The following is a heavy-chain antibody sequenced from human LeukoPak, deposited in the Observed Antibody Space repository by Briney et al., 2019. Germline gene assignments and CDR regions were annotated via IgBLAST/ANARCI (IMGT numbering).Heavy chain of an antibody. Sequence: SQTLSPTRTDPGGSISRGGYYWSWIRQHPGKGLEWIGYIHYSGSTYYNPSLKSLVTLSVDTSKNQFSLKLSSVTAADTAVYYCARDSGGGIWFGEWGQGTLVTVSS. CDR2: IHYSGST. CDR3: ARDSGGGIWFGE. D-gene: IGHD3-10*01. V-gene: IGHV4-31*01. CDR1: GGSISRGGYY. J-gene: IGHJ4*02.